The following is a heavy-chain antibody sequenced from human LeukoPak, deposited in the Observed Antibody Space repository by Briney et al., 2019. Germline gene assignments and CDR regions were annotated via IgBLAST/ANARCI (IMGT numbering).Heavy chain of an antibody. CDR2: ISYDGSNK. V-gene: IGHV3-30*04. D-gene: IGHD6-19*01. CDR1: GFTLRNYA. CDR3: ARGAVAGRRVDY. J-gene: IGHJ4*02. Sequence: GSLRLPRATPGFTLRNYAMPRVRQAPGQGLGWVAVISYDGSNKYYADSVKGRFTISRDNSKNTLYLQMNSLRAEDTAVYYCARGAVAGRRVDYWGQGTLVTVSS.